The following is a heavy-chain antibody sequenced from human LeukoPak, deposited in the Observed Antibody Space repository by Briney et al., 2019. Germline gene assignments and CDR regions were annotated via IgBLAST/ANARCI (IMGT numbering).Heavy chain of an antibody. CDR1: GGSVSSGSYY. CDR2: ICYSGST. J-gene: IGHJ4*02. CDR3: ARIGVPYNSSGYLDY. D-gene: IGHD3-22*01. Sequence: PSETLSLTCTVSGGSVSSGSYYWSWIRQPPGKGLEWVWHICYSGSTNYNPSLKSRVTISVATSKSQFSLKLTSVTTADTAVYYCARIGVPYNSSGYLDYWGQGTLVTVSS. V-gene: IGHV4-61*01.